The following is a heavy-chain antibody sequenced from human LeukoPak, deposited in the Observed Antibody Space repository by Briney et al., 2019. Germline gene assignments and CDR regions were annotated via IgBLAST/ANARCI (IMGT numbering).Heavy chain of an antibody. V-gene: IGHV1-2*02. CDR1: GYTFTGYY. CDR3: ARNGRYSAFDY. Sequence: ASVKVSCKASGYTFTGYYIHWVRQAPGQGLEWMGWINPNSGDTNYAQKFQVRVTTTRDTSIRTAYMELSRLRSDDTAVYYCARNGRYSAFDYWGQGTLVTVSS. J-gene: IGHJ4*02. D-gene: IGHD6-19*01. CDR2: INPNSGDT.